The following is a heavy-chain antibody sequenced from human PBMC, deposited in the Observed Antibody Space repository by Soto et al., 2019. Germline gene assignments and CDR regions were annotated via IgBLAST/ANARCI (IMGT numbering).Heavy chain of an antibody. CDR1: GFTFSSYA. Sequence: EVQLLESGGGLVQPGGSLRLSCAASGFTFSSYAMSWVRQAPGKGLEWVSAISGSGGSPYDADSVKGRFTISRDNSKNTLYLQMNSLRAEDTAVYYCAKSSEWSPNSPPDYWGQGTLVTVSS. V-gene: IGHV3-23*01. D-gene: IGHD3-3*01. J-gene: IGHJ4*02. CDR2: ISGSGGSP. CDR3: AKSSEWSPNSPPDY.